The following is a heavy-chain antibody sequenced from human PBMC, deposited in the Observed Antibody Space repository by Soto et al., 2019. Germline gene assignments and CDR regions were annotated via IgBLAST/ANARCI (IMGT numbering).Heavy chain of an antibody. V-gene: IGHV1-18*01. D-gene: IGHD3-10*01. J-gene: IGHJ4*02. CDR3: ARKPHGSSITMIRRGGAYYFDY. Sequence: QVQLVQSGGEVKKPGASVKVSCKASGYTVTSYVISWVRQAPGQGLEWMGWISAYNANTNYAQKVQGRVVMTTDTSTSTAYMELRSLRSDDTAVYYCARKPHGSSITMIRRGGAYYFDYWGQGTLVTVSS. CDR1: GYTVTSYV. CDR2: ISAYNANT.